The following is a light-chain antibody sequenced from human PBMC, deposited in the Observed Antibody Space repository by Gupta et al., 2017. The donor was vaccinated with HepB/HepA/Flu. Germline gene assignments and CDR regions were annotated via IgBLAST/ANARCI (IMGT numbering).Light chain of an antibody. CDR2: GDS. V-gene: IGLV3-21*03. CDR3: QVWDNSRDHPGVV. J-gene: IGLJ2*01. Sequence: SYVLTQPPSVSVAPGKTASITCCGDNIGSKTVQWYQQKPGQAPVLVVYGDSDRPSGIPGRFSGSNAGGTATLTIPWVEAGDEADYYCQVWDNSRDHPGVVFGGGTKVAVL. CDR1: NIGSKT.